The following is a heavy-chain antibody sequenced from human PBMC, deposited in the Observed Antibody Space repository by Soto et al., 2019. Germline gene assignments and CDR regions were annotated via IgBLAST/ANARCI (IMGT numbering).Heavy chain of an antibody. CDR3: VKDGYSSSWGYFDY. CDR1: GFTFSSYA. CDR2: ISYDGSNK. D-gene: IGHD6-13*01. V-gene: IGHV3-30-3*01. Sequence: QVQLVESGGGVVQPGRSLRLSCAASGFTFSSYAMHWVRQAPGKGLEWVAVISYDGSNKYYVDSVKGRFTISRDNSMNTLYLQVYSLRAEDTPVYYCVKDGYSSSWGYFDYWGQGTLVTVSS. J-gene: IGHJ4*02.